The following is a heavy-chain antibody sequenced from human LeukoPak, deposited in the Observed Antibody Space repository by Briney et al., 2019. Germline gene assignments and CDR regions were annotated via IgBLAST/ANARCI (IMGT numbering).Heavy chain of an antibody. J-gene: IGHJ6*03. V-gene: IGHV4-4*02. CDR3: ARGNLRWYLHYYYYYMDV. Sequence: SGTLSLTCAVSGGSISSSNWWSWVRQPPGKGLEWIGEIYHSGSTSYNPSLKSRVTISVDKSKNQFSLKLSSVTAADTAVYYCARGNLRWYLHYYYYYMDVWGKGTTVTVSS. CDR2: IYHSGST. D-gene: IGHD4-23*01. CDR1: GGSISSSNW.